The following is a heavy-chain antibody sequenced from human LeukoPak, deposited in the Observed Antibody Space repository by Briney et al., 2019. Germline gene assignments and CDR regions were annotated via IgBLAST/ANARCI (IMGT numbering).Heavy chain of an antibody. CDR2: ISSSSSYI. CDR3: ARDHLEPGTTRDFDY. D-gene: IGHD1-7*01. CDR1: GFTFSSYS. J-gene: IGHJ4*02. V-gene: IGHV3-21*01. Sequence: PGGSLRLSCAASGFTFSSYSMNWVRQAPGKGLEWVSSISSSSSYIYYADSVKGRSTISRDNAKNSLYLQMNSLRAEDTAVYYCARDHLEPGTTRDFDYWGQGTLVTVSS.